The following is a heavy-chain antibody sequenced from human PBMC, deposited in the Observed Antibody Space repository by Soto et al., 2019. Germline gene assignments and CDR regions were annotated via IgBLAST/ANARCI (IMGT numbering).Heavy chain of an antibody. D-gene: IGHD3-16*01. V-gene: IGHV1-3*04. J-gene: IGHJ4*02. CDR3: ARSRVRGGYFFAY. CDR1: GYTFTTYA. Sequence: GASVKVSCKASGYTFTTYAIHWVRQAPGQSLEWMGWINTGNGNTYYSQKMQARVTITRDTSASTAYMELSRLRSEDTAVYYCARSRVRGGYFFAYWGQGALVTVSS. CDR2: INTGNGNT.